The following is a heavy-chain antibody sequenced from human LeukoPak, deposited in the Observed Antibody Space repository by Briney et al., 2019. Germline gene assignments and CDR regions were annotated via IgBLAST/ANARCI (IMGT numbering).Heavy chain of an antibody. Sequence: SETLSLTCAVYGGSFSGYYWSWIRQPPGKGPEWIGEINHSGSTNYNPSLKSRVTISVDTSKNQFSLKLSSVTAADTAVYYCARVRFLEWLGFYYYMDVWGKGTTVTVSS. V-gene: IGHV4-34*01. CDR3: ARVRFLEWLGFYYYMDV. CDR1: GGSFSGYY. D-gene: IGHD3-3*01. J-gene: IGHJ6*03. CDR2: INHSGST.